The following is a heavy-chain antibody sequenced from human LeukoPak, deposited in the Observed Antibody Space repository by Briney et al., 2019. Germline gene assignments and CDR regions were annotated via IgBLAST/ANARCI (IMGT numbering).Heavy chain of an antibody. D-gene: IGHD1-26*01. V-gene: IGHV3-53*01. CDR2: IYSGGST. CDR1: GFTVSSNY. Sequence: GGTLRLSCAASGFTVSSNYMSWVRQAPGKGLEWVSVIYSGGSTYYADSVKGRFTISRDNSKNTLYLQMNSLRAEDTAVYYCARDTVGALGYFDYWGQGTLVTVSS. CDR3: ARDTVGALGYFDY. J-gene: IGHJ4*02.